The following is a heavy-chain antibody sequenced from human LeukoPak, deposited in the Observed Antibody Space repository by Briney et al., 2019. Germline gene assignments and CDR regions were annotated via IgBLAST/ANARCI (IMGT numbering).Heavy chain of an antibody. J-gene: IGHJ4*02. CDR2: TYYRSKWYN. V-gene: IGHV6-1*01. D-gene: IGHD6-13*01. Sequence: SQTLSLTCAISGDNVSSNSATWNWIRQSPSRGLEWLGRTYYRSKWYNDYAVSVKSRMTIIPDTSKNQFSLQLNSVTPDDTALYYCAGDRGVGAAVFFDYWGLGTLVTVSS. CDR3: AGDRGVGAAVFFDY. CDR1: GDNVSSNSAT.